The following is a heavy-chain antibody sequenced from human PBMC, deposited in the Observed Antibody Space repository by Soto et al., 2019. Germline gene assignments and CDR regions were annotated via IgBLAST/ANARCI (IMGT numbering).Heavy chain of an antibody. D-gene: IGHD6-19*01. CDR3: ARKNEGYSSGWYADYYYYGMDV. CDR2: ISAYNGNT. V-gene: IGHV1-18*04. Sequence: GASVKVSCKASGYTFTSYGISWVRQAPGQGLEWMGWISAYNGNTNYAQKLQGRVTMTTDTSTSTAYMELRSLRSDDTAVYYCARKNEGYSSGWYADYYYYGMDVWG. CDR1: GYTFTSYG. J-gene: IGHJ6*02.